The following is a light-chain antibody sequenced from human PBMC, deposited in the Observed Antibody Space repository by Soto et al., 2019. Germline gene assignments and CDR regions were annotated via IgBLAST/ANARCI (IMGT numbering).Light chain of an antibody. V-gene: IGKV3-11*01. J-gene: IGKJ5*01. CDR1: QIVSSH. CDR2: DAS. Sequence: EVVLTQAPAILSFSPGDRATLSCRASQIVSSHFAWYQQKSGQAPRLLIYDASKRATGIHARFSGSGSGTDFTLTISSLEPEDFAVYYCQQRSNWPTFGQGTRLEIK. CDR3: QQRSNWPT.